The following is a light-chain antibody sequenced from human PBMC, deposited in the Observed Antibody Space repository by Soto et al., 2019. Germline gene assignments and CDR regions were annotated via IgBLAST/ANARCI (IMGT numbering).Light chain of an antibody. CDR1: QSVNAN. CDR2: GAS. V-gene: IGKV3-15*01. CDR3: QQYNTWLWT. J-gene: IGKJ1*01. Sequence: EVVMTQSPATLSVSPGERATLSCRASQSVNANLAWYQQKPGQAPRLLIHGASNRATGIPARFSGSGFGTESIXXIXSXXSEDFAVYYCQQYNTWLWTCGQGLKV.